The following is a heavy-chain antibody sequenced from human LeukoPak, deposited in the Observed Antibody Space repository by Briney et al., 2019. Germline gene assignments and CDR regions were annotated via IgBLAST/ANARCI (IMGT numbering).Heavy chain of an antibody. Sequence: ASVKVSCKASGGTFSSYAISWVRQAPGQGLEWMGWISAYNGNTNYAQKLQGRVTMTTDTSTSTAYMELRSLRSDDAAVYYCAISPITMVRGVRTYYYYYMDVWGKGTTVTISS. CDR3: AISPITMVRGVRTYYYYYMDV. CDR2: ISAYNGNT. J-gene: IGHJ6*03. CDR1: GGTFSSYA. V-gene: IGHV1-18*01. D-gene: IGHD3-10*01.